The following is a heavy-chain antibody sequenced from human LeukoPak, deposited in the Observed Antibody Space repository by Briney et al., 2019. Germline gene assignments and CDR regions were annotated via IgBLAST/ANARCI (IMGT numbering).Heavy chain of an antibody. CDR2: ISYDGSNK. V-gene: IGHV3-30*03. CDR3: ARDRGADFWSEEDFDY. D-gene: IGHD3-3*01. CDR1: GFTFSSYG. Sequence: GGSLRLSCAASGFTFSSYGMHWVRQAPCKGLEWVAVISYDGSNKYYADSVKGRFTISRGNSKNTLYLQMNGLRAEDTAVYYCARDRGADFWSEEDFDYWGQGTLVTVSS. J-gene: IGHJ4*02.